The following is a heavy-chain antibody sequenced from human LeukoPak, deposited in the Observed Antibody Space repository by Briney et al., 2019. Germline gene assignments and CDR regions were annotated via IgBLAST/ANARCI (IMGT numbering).Heavy chain of an antibody. V-gene: IGHV4-34*01. CDR2: INHSGST. D-gene: IGHD6-13*01. Sequence: SETLSLTCAVYGGSFSGYYWSWIRQPPGKGLEWIGEINHSGSTNYNPSLKSRVTISVDTSKNQFSLKLSSVTAADTAVYYCARKMPPGIAASRRWFDPWGQGTLVTVSS. CDR1: GGSFSGYY. J-gene: IGHJ5*02. CDR3: ARKMPPGIAASRRWFDP.